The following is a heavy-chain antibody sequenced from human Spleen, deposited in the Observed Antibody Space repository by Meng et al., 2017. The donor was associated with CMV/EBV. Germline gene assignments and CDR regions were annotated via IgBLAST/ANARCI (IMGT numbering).Heavy chain of an antibody. CDR1: GFTFSSYE. CDR2: ISSRGRTI. D-gene: IGHD6-25*01. CDR3: ARPERIRDYSSAPGFYYYAMDV. Sequence: GESLKISCVASGFTFSSYEMNWVRQAPGKGLEWVSYISSRGRTIYYADSMRGRFTTSRDNDKNSLFLQMNSLRAEDTAVYYCARPERIRDYSSAPGFYYYAMDVWGQGTTVTVSS. V-gene: IGHV3-48*03. J-gene: IGHJ6*02.